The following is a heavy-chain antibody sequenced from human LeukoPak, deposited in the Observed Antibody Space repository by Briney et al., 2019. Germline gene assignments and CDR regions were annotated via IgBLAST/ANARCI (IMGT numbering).Heavy chain of an antibody. CDR2: ISDSGNT. D-gene: IGHD3-9*01. J-gene: IGHJ6*02. CDR3: ARDASIGLDV. V-gene: IGHV3-21*01. Sequence: GGSLRLSCAASGFRFGGSTISWVPQAPGKGLKWVSSISDSGNTYYAESLKGRITVSRDNAKNSLFLQMNSLRADDTAVYYCARDASIGLDVWGHGTTVTVSS. CDR1: GFRFGGST.